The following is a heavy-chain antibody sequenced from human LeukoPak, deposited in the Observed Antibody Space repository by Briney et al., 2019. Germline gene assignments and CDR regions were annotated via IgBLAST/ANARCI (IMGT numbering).Heavy chain of an antibody. CDR3: ARGGSGWYFDY. CDR2: ISSSSSYI. J-gene: IGHJ4*02. CDR1: GFTFSSYE. D-gene: IGHD6-19*01. Sequence: PGGSLRLSCAASGFTFSSYEMNWVRQAPGKGLEWVSSISSSSSYIYYADSVKGRFTIPRDNAKNSLYLQMNSLRAEDTAVYYCARGGSGWYFDYWGQGTLVTVSS. V-gene: IGHV3-21*01.